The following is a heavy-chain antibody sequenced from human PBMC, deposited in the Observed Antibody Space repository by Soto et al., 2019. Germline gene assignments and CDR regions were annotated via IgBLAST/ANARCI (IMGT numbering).Heavy chain of an antibody. Sequence: ASVKVSCKASGYTFTSYGISWVRQAPGQGLEWMGWISAYNGNTNYAQKLQGRVTMTTDTSTSTAYMELRGLRSDDTAVYYCARDQDIVVVTGPSYYGMDVWGQGTTVTVSS. CDR1: GYTFTSYG. J-gene: IGHJ6*02. CDR3: ARDQDIVVVTGPSYYGMDV. CDR2: ISAYNGNT. V-gene: IGHV1-18*04. D-gene: IGHD2-21*02.